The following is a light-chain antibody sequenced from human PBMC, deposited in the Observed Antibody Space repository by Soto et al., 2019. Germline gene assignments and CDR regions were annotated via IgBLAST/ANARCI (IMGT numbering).Light chain of an antibody. CDR1: QSVSSGY. CDR2: GAS. Sequence: EIGLTQSPGTLSLSPGERATRSCRASQSVSSGYLAWYQQKPGQGPRHLIYGASSRTTGIPDRFSRSGSGTDFTLTNSRLEPEEFAVYNCRQYDNSPRTFGQGTKVESK. CDR3: RQYDNSPRT. J-gene: IGKJ1*01. V-gene: IGKV3-20*01.